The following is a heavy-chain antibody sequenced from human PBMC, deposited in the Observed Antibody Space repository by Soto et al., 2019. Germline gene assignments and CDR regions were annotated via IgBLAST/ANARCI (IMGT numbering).Heavy chain of an antibody. D-gene: IGHD1-7*01. CDR1: GDTITSFS. CDR2: ISTTGNT. V-gene: IGHV4-4*07. J-gene: IGHJ4*02. CDR3: DGESGENWSYEAY. Sequence: PSETLSLTCTVSGDTITSFSWNWIRQSAGKGLEWIGRISTTGNTHYNPSLESRVTMSLDTSKNQFSLKLNSVTAADTAVYYCDGESGENWSYEAYWGQGTLVTVSS.